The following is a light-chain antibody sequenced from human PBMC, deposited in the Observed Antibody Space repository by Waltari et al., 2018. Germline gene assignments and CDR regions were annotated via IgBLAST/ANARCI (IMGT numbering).Light chain of an antibody. Sequence: DIVMTQSPDSLAVSLGERATINCKSRQSVLYSSDNKNYLAWYQQKPGQPPKLLIYWASTRESGVPDRFSGSGSGTDFTLTISSLQAEDVAVYYCQQYYSIPYTFGQWTKLEIK. V-gene: IGKV4-1*01. CDR3: QQYYSIPYT. J-gene: IGKJ2*01. CDR1: QSVLYSSDNKNY. CDR2: WAS.